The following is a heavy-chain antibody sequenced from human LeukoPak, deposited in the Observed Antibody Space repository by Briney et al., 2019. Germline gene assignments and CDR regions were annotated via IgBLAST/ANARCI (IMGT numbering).Heavy chain of an antibody. Sequence: GGSLRLSCAASGFTVNSNYMSWVRQAPGKGLEWVSVIYGGGSSYYADSVKGRFTISRDNSKNTLFLQMNSLRAKDTAVYYCARGTYYYDSSGYLGDAFDIWGQGTMVTVSS. J-gene: IGHJ3*02. CDR3: ARGTYYYDSSGYLGDAFDI. CDR1: GFTVNSNY. CDR2: IYGGGSS. V-gene: IGHV3-53*01. D-gene: IGHD3-22*01.